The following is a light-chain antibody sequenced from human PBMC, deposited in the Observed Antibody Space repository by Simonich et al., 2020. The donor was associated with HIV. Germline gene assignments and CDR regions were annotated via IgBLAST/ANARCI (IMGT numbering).Light chain of an antibody. CDR2: DAS. CDR3: LQRFNWPPIFT. V-gene: IGKV3D-20*02. CDR1: QSVSSSY. Sequence: EIVMTQSPATLSVSPGERATLSCRASQSVSSSYLACYQQKPGQAPRLLIYDASNRATGIPARFSGSGSGTDFTLTISSLEPEDFAVYYCLQRFNWPPIFTFGPGTKVDVK. J-gene: IGKJ3*01.